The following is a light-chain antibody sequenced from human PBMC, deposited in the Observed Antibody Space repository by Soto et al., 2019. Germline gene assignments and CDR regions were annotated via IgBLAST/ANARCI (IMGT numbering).Light chain of an antibody. Sequence: EIVLTQSPGTLSLSPGERATLSCRASHVVSSSYLAWYQHKPGQAPRLVIYTASSRATGIPDRFSGSGSGTDFSLTISRLEPEDFAVYYCQQYGSSPLTFGQGTKV. J-gene: IGKJ1*01. CDR1: HVVSSSY. CDR2: TAS. CDR3: QQYGSSPLT. V-gene: IGKV3-20*01.